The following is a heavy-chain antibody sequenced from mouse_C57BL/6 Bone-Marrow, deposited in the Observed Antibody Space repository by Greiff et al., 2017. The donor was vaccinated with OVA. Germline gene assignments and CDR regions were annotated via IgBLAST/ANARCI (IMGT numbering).Heavy chain of an antibody. D-gene: IGHD1-1*01. Sequence: EVQLQQSGPELVKPGASVKISCKASGYSFTGYYMNWVKQSPEKSLEWIGEINPSTGGTTYNQKFKAKATLTVDKSSSTAYMQLKSLTSEDSAVYYCARRIPIYYYGSSFAWFAYWGQGTLVTVSA. V-gene: IGHV1-42*01. CDR3: ARRIPIYYYGSSFAWFAY. CDR1: GYSFTGYY. J-gene: IGHJ3*01. CDR2: INPSTGGT.